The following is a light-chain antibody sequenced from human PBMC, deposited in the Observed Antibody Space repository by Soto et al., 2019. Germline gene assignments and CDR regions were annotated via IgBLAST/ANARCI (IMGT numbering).Light chain of an antibody. Sequence: DIVMTQSPDSLAVSLGERATINCKSSQSVLYSSNNKNYLAWYQQKPGQPPNLLIYLASTRESGVPDRFSDSGSGTDFDHTISRRQAEDVAVYYCQQYYSTPLPFGGGTKVEIK. V-gene: IGKV4-1*01. J-gene: IGKJ4*02. CDR1: QSVLYSSNNKNY. CDR2: LAS. CDR3: QQYYSTPLP.